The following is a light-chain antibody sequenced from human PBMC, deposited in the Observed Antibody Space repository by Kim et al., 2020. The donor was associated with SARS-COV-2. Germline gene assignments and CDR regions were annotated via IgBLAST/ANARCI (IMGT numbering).Light chain of an antibody. CDR2: ELN. CDR1: SSDVGGYNY. J-gene: IGLJ2*01. Sequence: QSALTQPPSASGPPAQSVAISCTGTSSDVGGYNYVSWYQQYPGKAPKLIIYELNKRPSGVPDRFSGSKSGNTASLTVSGLQAEDEADYYCSSYAGSNNVLFGGGTQLTVL. CDR3: SSYAGSNNVL. V-gene: IGLV2-8*01.